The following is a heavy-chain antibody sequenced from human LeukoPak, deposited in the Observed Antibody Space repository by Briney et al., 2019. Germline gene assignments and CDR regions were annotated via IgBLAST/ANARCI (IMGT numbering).Heavy chain of an antibody. V-gene: IGHV4-30-2*01. CDR2: IYHSGST. CDR3: ARLYYDFWSGHYYFDY. J-gene: IGHJ4*02. CDR1: GGSISSGGYY. D-gene: IGHD3-3*01. Sequence: PSETLSLTCTVSGGSISSGGYYWSWIRQPPGTGLEWLGYIYHSGSTYYNPSLKSRVTISVDRSKNQFSLKLSSVTAADTAVYYCARLYYDFWSGHYYFDYWGQGTLVTVSS.